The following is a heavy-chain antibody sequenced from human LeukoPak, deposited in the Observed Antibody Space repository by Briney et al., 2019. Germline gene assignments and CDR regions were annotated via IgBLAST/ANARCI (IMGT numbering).Heavy chain of an antibody. CDR1: GFTFSDYY. Sequence: GGSLRLSCAASGFTFSDYYMSWIRQAPGKGLEWVSSITASSTAIYSADSVKGRFTISRDNAKNFLYLQMNSLRAEDTAVYYCARTYYDILTGYNPYFDYWGQGILVTVSS. D-gene: IGHD3-9*01. J-gene: IGHJ4*02. V-gene: IGHV3-11*04. CDR3: ARTYYDILTGYNPYFDY. CDR2: ITASSTAI.